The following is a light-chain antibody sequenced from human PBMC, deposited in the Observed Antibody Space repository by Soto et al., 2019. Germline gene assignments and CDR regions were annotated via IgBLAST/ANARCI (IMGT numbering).Light chain of an antibody. CDR3: QQYGSSPWT. Sequence: EIVLTQSAGTLSLSPGERATLSCRASQSVSSSYLAWYRQKPGQAPRLLIYGASSRATGIPDRFSGSGSGTDFTLTISRLEPEDFAVYYCQQYGSSPWTFGQRTKVDI. V-gene: IGKV3-20*01. J-gene: IGKJ1*01. CDR1: QSVSSSY. CDR2: GAS.